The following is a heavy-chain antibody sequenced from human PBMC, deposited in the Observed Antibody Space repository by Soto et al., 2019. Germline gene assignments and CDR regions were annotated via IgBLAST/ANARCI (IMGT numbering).Heavy chain of an antibody. CDR2: IKQDGSEK. J-gene: IGHJ4*02. CDR3: ARDGLDVDDILTAFDY. CDR1: GFTFSSYW. Sequence: GGSLRLSCAASGFTFSSYWMSWVRQAPGKGLEWVANIKQDGSEKYYVDSVKGRFTISRDNAKNSLYLQMNSLRAEDTAVYYCARDGLDVDDILTAFDYWGQGTLVTVSS. V-gene: IGHV3-7*01. D-gene: IGHD3-9*01.